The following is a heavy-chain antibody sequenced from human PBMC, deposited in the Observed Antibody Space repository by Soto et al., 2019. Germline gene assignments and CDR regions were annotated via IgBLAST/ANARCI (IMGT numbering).Heavy chain of an antibody. CDR1: GGSFSGYY. D-gene: IGHD2-15*01. CDR3: ARGVGYCSGGKRNSPGCYFDY. J-gene: IGHJ4*02. Sequence: SETLSLTCAVYGGSFSGYYWSWIRRPPGKGLEWIGEISHRGVTNYSPSLKSRVTMSVDTSKNQFSLRLSSVTAADTAMYYCARGVGYCSGGKRNSPGCYFDYWGQGIQVTVSS. CDR2: ISHRGVT. V-gene: IGHV4-34*01.